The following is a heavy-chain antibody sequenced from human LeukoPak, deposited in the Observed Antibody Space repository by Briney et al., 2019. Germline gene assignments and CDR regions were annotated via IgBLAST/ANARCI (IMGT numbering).Heavy chain of an antibody. CDR2: IIPIFGTA. J-gene: IGHJ4*02. V-gene: IGHV1-69*01. CDR3: ARAETVDTAFDY. CDR1: GGTFSSYA. D-gene: IGHD5-18*01. Sequence: SVKVSCKASGGTFSSYAISWVRQAPGQGLEWIGGIIPIFGTANYAQKFQGRVTITADESTSTAYMELSSLRSEDTAVYYCARAETVDTAFDYWGQGTLVTVSS.